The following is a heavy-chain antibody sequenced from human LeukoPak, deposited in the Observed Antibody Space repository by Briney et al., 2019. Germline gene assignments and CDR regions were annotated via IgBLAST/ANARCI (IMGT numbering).Heavy chain of an antibody. D-gene: IGHD6-19*01. CDR3: ARRVAVTGIYCFDH. CDR2: VYYSGAT. J-gene: IGHJ4*02. CDR1: GGSISTYY. V-gene: IGHV4-59*08. Sequence: SETLSLTCTVSGGSISTYYWSWIRQPPGKGLEWIGYVYYSGATNYNPSLKSRVTISLDTSKNQFSLRLISVTAADTAVYYCARRVAVTGIYCFDHWGQGTPVTVSS.